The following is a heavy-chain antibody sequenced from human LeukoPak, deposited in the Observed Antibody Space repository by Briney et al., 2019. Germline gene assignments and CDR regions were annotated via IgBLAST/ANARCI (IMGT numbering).Heavy chain of an antibody. V-gene: IGHV4-34*01. CDR2: INHSGST. Sequence: SETLSLTCAVYGGSFSGYYWSWIRRPPGKGLEWIGEINHSGSTNYNPSLKSRVTISVDTSKNQFSLKLSSVTAADTAVYYCARMRNLGWRSVRGIDAFDIWGQGTMVTVSS. J-gene: IGHJ3*02. CDR3: ARMRNLGWRSVRGIDAFDI. CDR1: GGSFSGYY. D-gene: IGHD3-10*02.